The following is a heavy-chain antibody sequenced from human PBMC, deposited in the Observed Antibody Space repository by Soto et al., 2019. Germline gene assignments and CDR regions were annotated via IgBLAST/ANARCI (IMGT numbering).Heavy chain of an antibody. Sequence: GVSLSLSCAASGLAFRSHAMSWVRPAQGKGLEWVSAISGSGGSTYYADSVKGRFTISRDNSKNTLYLQMNSLRAEDTAVYYCAKGPLLSARDAFDSWGQGTTVTVS. J-gene: IGHJ3*02. CDR3: AKGPLLSARDAFDS. V-gene: IGHV3-23*01. CDR2: ISGSGGST. CDR1: GLAFRSHA. D-gene: IGHD1-26*01.